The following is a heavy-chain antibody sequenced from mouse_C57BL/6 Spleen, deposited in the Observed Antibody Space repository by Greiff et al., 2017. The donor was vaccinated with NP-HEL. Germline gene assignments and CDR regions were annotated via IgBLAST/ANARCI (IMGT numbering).Heavy chain of an antibody. CDR2: IWRGGST. CDR1: GFSLTSYG. D-gene: IGHD2-3*01. Sequence: QVQLKESGPGLVQPSQSLSITCTVSGFSLTSYGVHWVRQSPGKGLEWLGVIWRGGSTDYNAAFMSRLSITKDNSKSQGFFKMNSLQADDTAIYYCAKEADGRYAMDYWGQGTSVTVSS. J-gene: IGHJ4*01. V-gene: IGHV2-5*01. CDR3: AKEADGRYAMDY.